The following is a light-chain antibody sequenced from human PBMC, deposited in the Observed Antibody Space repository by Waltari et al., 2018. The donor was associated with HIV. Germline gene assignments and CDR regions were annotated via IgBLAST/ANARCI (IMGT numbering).Light chain of an antibody. CDR2: KDS. V-gene: IGLV3-25*03. Sequence: SYELTQPPSLSVSPGRPASITCSGDALPNQYAYWYQQKAGQAPVLIIYKDSERPSGIPERFSGSSSGTTVTLTISGVQGEDEADYYCQSTDSSGTYVVFGGGTKVTVL. CDR3: QSTDSSGTYVV. J-gene: IGLJ2*01. CDR1: ALPNQY.